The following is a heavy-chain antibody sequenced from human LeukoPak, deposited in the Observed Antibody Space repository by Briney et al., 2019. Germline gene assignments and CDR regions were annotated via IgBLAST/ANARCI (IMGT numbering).Heavy chain of an antibody. J-gene: IGHJ4*02. CDR1: GLAFSNYG. Sequence: PGGSLRLSCAASGLAFSNYGVHWVRQAPGKWLEWVALISYDGSKKYFADSVKGRFTFSRDNSKNTLYLQMNSLRPEDTAVYYCATTNCGGDCQAYYFDYWGQGTLVTVSS. CDR2: ISYDGSKK. V-gene: IGHV3-30*03. CDR3: ATTNCGGDCQAYYFDY. D-gene: IGHD2-21*02.